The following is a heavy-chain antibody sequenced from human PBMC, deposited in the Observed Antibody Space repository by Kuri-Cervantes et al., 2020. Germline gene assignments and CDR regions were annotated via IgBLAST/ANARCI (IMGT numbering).Heavy chain of an antibody. D-gene: IGHD6-13*01. Sequence: SETLSLTCTVSDDSISGSSYYWGWIRQPPGKGLEWIGSIYYSGSTYYNPSLTSRVTISVDTSKNQFSLKLSSVTAADTAVYYCARRAAGDRWFDPWGQGALVTVSS. CDR2: IYYSGST. CDR1: DDSISGSSYY. J-gene: IGHJ5*02. CDR3: ARRAAGDRWFDP. V-gene: IGHV4-39*07.